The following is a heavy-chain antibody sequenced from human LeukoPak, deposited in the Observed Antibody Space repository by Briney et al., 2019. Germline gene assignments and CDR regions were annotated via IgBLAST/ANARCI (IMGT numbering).Heavy chain of an antibody. CDR2: ISSSGGST. Sequence: GGSLRLSCVASGFTFNTYAMNWVRQAPEKGLEWVSTISSSGGSTYYADSVKGRFTISRDNSKNTLYLQMNSLRAEDTAVHYCAKSSSGWSGGSRYFDFWGQGTLVTVSS. V-gene: IGHV3-23*01. J-gene: IGHJ4*02. CDR3: AKSSSGWSGGSRYFDF. D-gene: IGHD6-19*01. CDR1: GFTFNTYA.